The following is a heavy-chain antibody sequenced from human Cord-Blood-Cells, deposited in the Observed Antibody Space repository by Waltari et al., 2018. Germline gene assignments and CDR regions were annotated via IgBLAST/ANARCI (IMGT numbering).Heavy chain of an antibody. Sequence: QLQLQESGPGLVKPSETLSLTCTVSGGSISSSSYYWGWIRQPPGKGLEWIGSIYYSGRTYYNPSLKSRVTISVDTSKSQFSLKLSSVTAADTAVYYCARRPTVTTAGGFDYWGQGTLVTVSS. V-gene: IGHV4-39*01. J-gene: IGHJ4*02. D-gene: IGHD4-17*01. CDR3: ARRPTVTTAGGFDY. CDR1: GGSISSSSYY. CDR2: IYYSGRT.